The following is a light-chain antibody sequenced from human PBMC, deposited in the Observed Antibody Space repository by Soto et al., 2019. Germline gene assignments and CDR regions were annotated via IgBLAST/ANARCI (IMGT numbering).Light chain of an antibody. CDR3: QQSSNWPQIT. J-gene: IGKJ5*01. V-gene: IGKV3-11*01. Sequence: IVLTQSPATLSLSPGERATLSCRASQSVSSYLAWYQQKPGQAPRLLIYDASNMATGIPARFSGSGSGTDFPLTIISLEPEDVAVYYCQQSSNWPQITFGHGTRVEIK. CDR2: DAS. CDR1: QSVSSY.